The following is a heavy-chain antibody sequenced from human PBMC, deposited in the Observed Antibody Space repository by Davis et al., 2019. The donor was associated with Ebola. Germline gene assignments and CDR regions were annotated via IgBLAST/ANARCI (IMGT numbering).Heavy chain of an antibody. CDR2: IKQDGSEK. J-gene: IGHJ6*02. CDR3: ARDTITAPFDWSYYYYGMDV. Sequence: GGSLRLSCAASGFTFSSYSMNWVRQAPGKGLEWVANIKQDGSEKYYVDSVKCRFTISRDNAKNSLYLQMNSLRAEDTAVYYCARDTITAPFDWSYYYYGMDVWGQGTTVTVSS. V-gene: IGHV3-7*03. D-gene: IGHD3-9*01. CDR1: GFTFSSYS.